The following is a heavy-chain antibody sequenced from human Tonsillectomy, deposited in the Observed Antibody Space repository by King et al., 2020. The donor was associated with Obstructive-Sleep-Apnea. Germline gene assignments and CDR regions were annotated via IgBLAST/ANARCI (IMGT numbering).Heavy chain of an antibody. J-gene: IGHJ3*02. CDR2: ISYDGINN. Sequence: VQLVESGGGVVQPGRSLRLSCAASGLTFSGYAMHWVRQAPGKGLEWVAIISYDGINNYYADSVKGRFTISRDNSKNTLYLQMNTLRAEETAVYYCARECGGDCFEDAFDIWGQGTMVTVSS. CDR3: ARECGGDCFEDAFDI. CDR1: GLTFSGYA. V-gene: IGHV3-30-3*01. D-gene: IGHD2-21*02.